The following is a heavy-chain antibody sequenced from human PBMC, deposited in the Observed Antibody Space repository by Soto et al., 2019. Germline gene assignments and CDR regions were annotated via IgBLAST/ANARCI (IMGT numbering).Heavy chain of an antibody. CDR1: GFIFTNYW. Sequence: VGSLRLSCAASGFIFTNYWMHWVRQVPGERLVWVARISGDGATTTYVDSAKGRFTISKDNAKNTVYLQMNGLRTEDTAVYYCGRGSGPRGRPYWGQGITVTVSS. J-gene: IGHJ1*01. V-gene: IGHV3-74*01. CDR2: ISGDGATT. CDR3: GRGSGPRGRPY. D-gene: IGHD6-25*01.